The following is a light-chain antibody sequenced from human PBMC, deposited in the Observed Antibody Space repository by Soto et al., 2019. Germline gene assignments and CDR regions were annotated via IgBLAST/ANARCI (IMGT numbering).Light chain of an antibody. J-gene: IGLJ3*02. Sequence: QSVLTQPASVSGSPEQSITISCTGTSNDVGRYNLVSWYQQHPGKAPKVMIYEATKRPSGVSNRFSGSKSGNTASLTISGLQAEDEADYYCCAYAGSGTVEFGGGTKLTVL. V-gene: IGLV2-23*01. CDR1: SNDVGRYNL. CDR3: CAYAGSGTVE. CDR2: EAT.